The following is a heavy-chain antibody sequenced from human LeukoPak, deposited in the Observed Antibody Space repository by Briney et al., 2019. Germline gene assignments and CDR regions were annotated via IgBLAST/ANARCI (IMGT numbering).Heavy chain of an antibody. Sequence: SQTLSLTCAISGDSVSSNSAAWNWIRQSPSRGLEWLGRIYYRSKWYNDYAVSVKSRITINPDTSKNQFSLQLNSVTPEDTAVYYCARDLEDYYYDSSGSMTLDYWGQGTLVTVSS. CDR1: GDSVSSNSAA. J-gene: IGHJ4*02. CDR2: IYYRSKWYN. CDR3: ARDLEDYYYDSSGSMTLDY. V-gene: IGHV6-1*01. D-gene: IGHD3-22*01.